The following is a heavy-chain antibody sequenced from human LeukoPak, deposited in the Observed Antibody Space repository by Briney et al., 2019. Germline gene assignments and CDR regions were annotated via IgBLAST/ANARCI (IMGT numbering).Heavy chain of an antibody. CDR1: GFTFSDYY. CDR3: AKCSGTTTCRSTALDY. J-gene: IGHJ4*02. V-gene: IGHV3-11*04. CDR2: LSTTSNTI. Sequence: SGGSLRLSCAASGFTFSDYYMSWIRRAPGKGLEWVSYLSTTSNTIYYADSVKGRFTISRDNAKNSLYLQMNSLRAEDTAVYYCAKCSGTTTCRSTALDYWGQGTLVTVSS. D-gene: IGHD1-7*01.